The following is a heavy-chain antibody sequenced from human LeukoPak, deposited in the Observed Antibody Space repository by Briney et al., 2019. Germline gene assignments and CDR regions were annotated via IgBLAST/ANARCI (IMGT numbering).Heavy chain of an antibody. CDR1: GFTFSSSA. D-gene: IGHD5-24*01. V-gene: IGHV3-23*01. CDR2: ISGSGSGGST. CDR3: AKSGYNRFDY. Sequence: GGSLRLSCAASGFTFSSSAMSWVRQAPGKGLEWVSSISGSGSGGSTYYADSVKGRFAISRDNSKNTLYLQMNSLRAEDTAVYYCAKSGYNRFDYWGQGTLVTVSS. J-gene: IGHJ4*02.